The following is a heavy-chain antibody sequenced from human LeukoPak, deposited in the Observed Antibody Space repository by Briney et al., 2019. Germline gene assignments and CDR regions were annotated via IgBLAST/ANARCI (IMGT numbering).Heavy chain of an antibody. Sequence: GGSLRLSCAASGFTFSTYTMNWVRQAPGKGLEWVSSISSSSSYIYYADSVKGRFTISRDNAKNSLYLQMNSLRAEDTAVYYCARDHSSSNDYWGQGTLVTVSS. CDR2: ISSSSSYI. CDR3: ARDHSSSNDY. V-gene: IGHV3-21*01. D-gene: IGHD6-13*01. CDR1: GFTFSTYT. J-gene: IGHJ4*02.